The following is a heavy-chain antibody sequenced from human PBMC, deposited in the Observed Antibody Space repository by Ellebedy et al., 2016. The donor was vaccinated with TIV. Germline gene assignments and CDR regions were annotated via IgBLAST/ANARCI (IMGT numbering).Heavy chain of an antibody. CDR3: ARTPYGDYVTWYFDL. J-gene: IGHJ2*01. CDR1: GGSISSSLYF. V-gene: IGHV4-39*07. D-gene: IGHD4-17*01. CDR2: IYYEGSG. Sequence: MPSETLSLTCTVSGGSISSSLYFWAWIRQPPGKGLEWIGSIYYEGSGYYNPSLRSRITISVDTSKSQFSLKLSSVTAADSAVYYCARTPYGDYVTWYFDLWGRGTLVTVSS.